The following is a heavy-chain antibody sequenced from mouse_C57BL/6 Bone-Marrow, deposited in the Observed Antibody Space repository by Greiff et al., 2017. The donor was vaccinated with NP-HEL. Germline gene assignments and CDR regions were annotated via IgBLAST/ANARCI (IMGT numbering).Heavy chain of an antibody. CDR1: GYTFTDHT. CDR3: ARSNYDGYYLPSMDY. Sequence: QVQLQQSDAELVKPGASVKISCKVSGYTFTDHTIHWMKQRPEQGLEWIGYIYPRDCSTKYNEKFKGKATLTADKSSSTAYMQLNSLTSEDSAVYFCARSNYDGYYLPSMDYWGQGTSVTVSS. CDR2: IYPRDCST. V-gene: IGHV1-78*01. D-gene: IGHD2-3*01. J-gene: IGHJ4*01.